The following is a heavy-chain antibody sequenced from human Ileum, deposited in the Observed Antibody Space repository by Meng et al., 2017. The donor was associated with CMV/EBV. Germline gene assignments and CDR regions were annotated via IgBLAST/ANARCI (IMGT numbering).Heavy chain of an antibody. CDR2: TYYRSKWFN. J-gene: IGHJ4*02. D-gene: IGHD6-13*01. CDR3: VRLTGNSWLDY. Sequence: QVTLQQSGPGLVKTSQTLLLTCAISGDSVSSTTVTWNWIRQSPSRGLEWLGRTYYRSKWFNDYALSVRGRITINPDISKNQLSLQLNSVTPEDTAVYYCVRLTGNSWLDYWGRGTLVTVSS. V-gene: IGHV6-1*01. CDR1: GDSVSSTTVT.